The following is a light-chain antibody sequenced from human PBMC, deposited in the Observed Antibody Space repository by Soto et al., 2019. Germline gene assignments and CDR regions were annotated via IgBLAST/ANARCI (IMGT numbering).Light chain of an antibody. J-gene: IGKJ4*01. V-gene: IGKV1-33*01. CDR1: QDISNY. Sequence: DIQMTQSPSSLSASVGDRVTITCQASQDISNYLNWYQQKPGKAPKLLIYDASNLEAGGPSRFSGSGSRTDFTFTISSLQPEDIATYYCQQYDNLRLTFGGGTKVEIK. CDR2: DAS. CDR3: QQYDNLRLT.